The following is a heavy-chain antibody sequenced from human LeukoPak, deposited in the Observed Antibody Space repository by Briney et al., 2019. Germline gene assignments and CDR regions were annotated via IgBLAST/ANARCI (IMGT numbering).Heavy chain of an antibody. CDR1: GGSISSYY. V-gene: IGHV4-4*07. Sequence: KSSETLSLTCTVSGGSISSYYWSWIRQPAGKGLEWIGRIYTSGSTNYNPSLKSRVTMSVDTSKNQFSLKLSSVTAADTAVYYCARAPGRPNWGDPFFDYWGQGTLVTVSS. J-gene: IGHJ4*02. CDR3: ARAPGRPNWGDPFFDY. D-gene: IGHD7-27*01. CDR2: IYTSGST.